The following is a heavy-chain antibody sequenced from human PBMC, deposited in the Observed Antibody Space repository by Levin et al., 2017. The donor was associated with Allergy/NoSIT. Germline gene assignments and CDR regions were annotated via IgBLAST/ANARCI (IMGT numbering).Heavy chain of an antibody. CDR1: GFTFSDYY. V-gene: IGHV3-11*01. CDR2: ISSSGSTI. CDR3: ARTFTIPGIAAAGPAPLDI. J-gene: IGHJ3*02. D-gene: IGHD6-13*01. Sequence: GESLKISCAASGFTFSDYYMSWIRQAPGKGLEWVSYISSSGSTIYYADSVKGRFTISRDNAKNSLYLEMNSLRAEDTAVFYCARTFTIPGIAAAGPAPLDIWGQGTMVTVSS.